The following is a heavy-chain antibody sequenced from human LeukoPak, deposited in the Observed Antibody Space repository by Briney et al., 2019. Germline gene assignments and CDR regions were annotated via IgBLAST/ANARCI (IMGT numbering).Heavy chain of an antibody. D-gene: IGHD6-19*01. CDR3: ARHTVAGTIDY. V-gene: IGHV4-30-2*01. J-gene: IGHJ4*02. CDR2: IYHSGST. CDR1: GGSISSGGYS. Sequence: PSETLSLTCAVSGGSISSGGYSWSWIRQPPGKGLEWIGYIYHSGSTYYNPSLKSRVTISVDRSKNQFSLKLSSVTSADTTVYYCARHTVAGTIDYWGQGTLVTVSS.